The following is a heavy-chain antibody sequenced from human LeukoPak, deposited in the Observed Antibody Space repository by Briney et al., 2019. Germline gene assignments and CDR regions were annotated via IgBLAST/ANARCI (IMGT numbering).Heavy chain of an antibody. CDR3: AREQAGIAAAGTGDYFDY. D-gene: IGHD6-13*01. CDR1: GYTFTSYD. V-gene: IGHV1-18*01. Sequence: ASVKVSCKASGYTFTSYDISWVRQAPGQGLEWMGWISAYNGNTNYAQKLQGRVTMTTDTSTSTAYMELRSLRSDDTAVYYCAREQAGIAAAGTGDYFDYWGQGTLVTVSS. J-gene: IGHJ4*02. CDR2: ISAYNGNT.